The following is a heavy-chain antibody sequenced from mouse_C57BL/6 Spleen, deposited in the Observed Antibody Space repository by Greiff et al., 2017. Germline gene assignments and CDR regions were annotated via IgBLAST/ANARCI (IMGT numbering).Heavy chain of an antibody. V-gene: IGHV1-82*01. J-gene: IGHJ4*01. CDR2: IYPGDGDT. Sequence: VQLQESGPELVKPGASVKISCKASGYAFSSSWMNWVKQRPGKGLEWIGRIYPGDGDTNYNGKFKGKATLTADKSSSTAYMQLSSLTSEDSAVYFCASSYGNYYAMDYWGQGTSVTVSS. CDR1: GYAFSSSW. CDR3: ASSYGNYYAMDY. D-gene: IGHD2-1*01.